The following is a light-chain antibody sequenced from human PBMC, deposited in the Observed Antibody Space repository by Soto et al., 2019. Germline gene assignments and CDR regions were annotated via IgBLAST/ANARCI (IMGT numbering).Light chain of an antibody. CDR1: SSNIGSNT. CDR3: AAWDDSLKGYV. V-gene: IGLV1-44*01. CDR2: SHN. Sequence: QSVLTQPPSASETPGQRVTISCSGSSSNIGSNTVNWYQQLPGTAPKLLIYSHNRRPSGVPDRFSGSKSVTSASLAISGLQSEDEADYYCAAWDDSLKGYVFGTGTKLTVL. J-gene: IGLJ1*01.